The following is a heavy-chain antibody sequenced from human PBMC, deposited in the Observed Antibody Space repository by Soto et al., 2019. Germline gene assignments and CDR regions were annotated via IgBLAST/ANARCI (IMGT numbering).Heavy chain of an antibody. D-gene: IGHD4-17*01. CDR1: GFIFSDYH. CDR3: AKDPKGDYVGYYPDY. CDR2: ISGSSSYS. Sequence: GGSLRLSCAASGFIFSDYHMSWVRQAPGRGLECVSYISGSSSYSNDADSVKGRFTISRDNSKNTLYLQVNSLRVDDTAVYYCAKDPKGDYVGYYPDYWGQGAQVTAPQ. J-gene: IGHJ4*02. V-gene: IGHV3-11*06.